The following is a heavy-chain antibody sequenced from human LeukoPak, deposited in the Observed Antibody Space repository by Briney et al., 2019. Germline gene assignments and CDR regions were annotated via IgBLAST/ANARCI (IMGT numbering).Heavy chain of an antibody. V-gene: IGHV4-34*01. Sequence: SETLSLTCAVYGGSFSGYYWSWIRQPPGKGLEWTGEINHSGSTNYNPSLKSRVTISVDTSKNQFSLKLSSVTAADTAVYYCARQRGGLWFGAFDYWGQGTLVTVSS. CDR3: ARQRGGLWFGAFDY. CDR2: INHSGST. CDR1: GGSFSGYY. D-gene: IGHD3-10*01. J-gene: IGHJ4*02.